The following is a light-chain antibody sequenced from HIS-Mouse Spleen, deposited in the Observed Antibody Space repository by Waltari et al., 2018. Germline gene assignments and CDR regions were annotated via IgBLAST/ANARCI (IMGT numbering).Light chain of an antibody. Sequence: QSALTQPASVSGSPGQSITISCTGTSRDVGGYNYVFWYQQHPGKAPKLMIYDVSNRPSGVSNRFSGSKSGNTASLTISGLQAEDEADYYCSSYTSSSTHYVFGTGTKVTVL. CDR1: SRDVGGYNY. J-gene: IGLJ1*01. V-gene: IGLV2-14*03. CDR2: DVS. CDR3: SSYTSSSTHYV.